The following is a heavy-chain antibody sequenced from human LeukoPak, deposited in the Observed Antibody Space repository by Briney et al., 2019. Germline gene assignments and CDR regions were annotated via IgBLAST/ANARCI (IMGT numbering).Heavy chain of an antibody. J-gene: IGHJ4*02. CDR1: GGSVSSGSYH. CDR2: FSYSGST. D-gene: IGHD1-26*01. CDR3: ARMYSGTSYYFDF. V-gene: IGHV4-61*01. Sequence: SETLSLTCTVSGGSVSSGSYHWIWIRQPPAKGLEWMGYFSYSGSTRYNPSLKSRVTMSVDTSKNQFSLRLISVAAADTAVYYCARMYSGTSYYFDFWGQGTLVTVSS.